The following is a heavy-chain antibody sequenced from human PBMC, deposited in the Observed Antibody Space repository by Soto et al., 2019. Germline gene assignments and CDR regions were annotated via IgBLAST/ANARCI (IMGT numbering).Heavy chain of an antibody. V-gene: IGHV3-74*03. CDR2: INSDGTSS. CDR1: GLTFRRYW. J-gene: IGHJ4*03. CDR3: SSYDFLSGHHLPCA. Sequence: GGSLRLSCEASGLTFRRYWMHWVRQVPGKGLVWVSSINSDGTSSTYADSVKGRFTISRDNAKNTVYLQMNSLRAEDTAIYDCSSYDFLSGHHLPCAWGQGTMVTVSS. D-gene: IGHD3-3*01.